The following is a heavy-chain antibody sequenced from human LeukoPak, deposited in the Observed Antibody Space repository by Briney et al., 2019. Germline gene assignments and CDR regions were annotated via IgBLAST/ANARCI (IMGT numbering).Heavy chain of an antibody. V-gene: IGHV3-23*01. D-gene: IGHD3-3*01. Sequence: GGSLRLSCAASGFTFSSYAMSWVRQAPGKGLEWVSAISGSGGSTYYADSVKGRFTISRDNSKNTLYLQMNSLRAEDTAVYYCAKASSYDFWSGYYSPFDYWGQGTLVTVSS. CDR1: GFTFSSYA. CDR2: ISGSGGST. J-gene: IGHJ4*02. CDR3: AKASSYDFWSGYYSPFDY.